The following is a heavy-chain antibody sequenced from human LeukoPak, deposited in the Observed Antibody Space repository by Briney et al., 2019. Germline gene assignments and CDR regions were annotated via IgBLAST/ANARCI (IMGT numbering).Heavy chain of an antibody. CDR3: AVNYGDFYYFDY. V-gene: IGHV1-18*01. J-gene: IGHJ4*02. Sequence: ASVKVSCKASGYTFTSYGISWVRQAPGQGLEWMGWISAYNGNTNYAQKLQGRVTMTTDTSTSTAYMGLRSLRSDDTAVYYCAVNYGDFYYFDYWGQGTLVTVSS. CDR2: ISAYNGNT. D-gene: IGHD4-17*01. CDR1: GYTFTSYG.